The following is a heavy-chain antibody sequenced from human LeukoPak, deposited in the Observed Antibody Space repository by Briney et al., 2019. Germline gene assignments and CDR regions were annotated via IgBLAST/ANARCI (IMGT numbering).Heavy chain of an antibody. CDR3: ARGIRAYDLDY. Sequence: ASVKVSCKASGYTFTGYYMHWVRQAPGQGLEWMGWINPNSGGTNYAQQFQGGVTMTRDTSISPAYMAPSRLRSADTAVYYCARGIRAYDLDYWGQGTLVTVSS. D-gene: IGHD3-22*01. V-gene: IGHV1-2*02. J-gene: IGHJ4*02. CDR2: INPNSGGT. CDR1: GYTFTGYY.